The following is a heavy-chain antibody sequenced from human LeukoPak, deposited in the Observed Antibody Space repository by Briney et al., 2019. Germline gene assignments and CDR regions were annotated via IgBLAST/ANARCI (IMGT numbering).Heavy chain of an antibody. CDR1: GDSVSSNSAA. CDR2: TYYRSKWFN. Sequence: SQTLSRTCAIPGDSVSSNSAAWNWIRQPPSRGLEWLGRTYYRSKWFNDYAVSVKSRITINPETSKSQFSLQLNSVTPEDTAVYYCARDLLDSFDIWGQGTMVTVSS. V-gene: IGHV6-1*01. CDR3: ARDLLDSFDI. J-gene: IGHJ3*02.